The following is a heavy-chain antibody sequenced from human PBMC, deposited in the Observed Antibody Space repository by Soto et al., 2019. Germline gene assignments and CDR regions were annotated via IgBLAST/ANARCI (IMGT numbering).Heavy chain of an antibody. CDR1: GYTFTSYY. J-gene: IGHJ4*02. CDR3: ARADYGDYDFDY. D-gene: IGHD4-17*01. Sequence: ASVKVSCKASGYTFTSYYMHWVRQAPGQGLEWMGIINPSGGSTSYAQKFQGRVAMTRDTSTSTVYMELSSLRSEDTAVYYCARADYGDYDFDYWGQGTLVTVSX. CDR2: INPSGGST. V-gene: IGHV1-46*03.